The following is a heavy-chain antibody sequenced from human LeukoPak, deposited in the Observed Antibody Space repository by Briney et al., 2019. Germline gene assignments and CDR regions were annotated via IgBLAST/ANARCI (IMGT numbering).Heavy chain of an antibody. CDR1: GFSLSGYW. CDR2: ISSEGSGT. V-gene: IGHV3-74*01. Sequence: PGGSLRLSCAASGFSLSGYWMHWVRHAPGKGLVWVSRISSEGSGTTYADSVKGRFTISRDNSKNTLYLQMNSLRDEDAAVYHCTRVQAGRSGLMDVWGRGTTVTVSS. D-gene: IGHD2-8*02. CDR3: TRVQAGRSGLMDV. J-gene: IGHJ6*02.